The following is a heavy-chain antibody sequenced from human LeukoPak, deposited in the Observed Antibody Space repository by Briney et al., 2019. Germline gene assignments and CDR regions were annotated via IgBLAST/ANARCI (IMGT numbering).Heavy chain of an antibody. D-gene: IGHD6-6*01. Sequence: GGSLRISCAAFGFTFSGYALTWVRQAPGKVLEWVSTVTGSGDATYYAESVKGRFTISRDNSQNMPFLQMNSRRAEDTARYYCAKDLAIAARPVFDYWGRGTLVTVSS. J-gene: IGHJ4*02. CDR3: AKDLAIAARPVFDY. CDR1: GFTFSGYA. V-gene: IGHV3-23*01. CDR2: VTGSGDAT.